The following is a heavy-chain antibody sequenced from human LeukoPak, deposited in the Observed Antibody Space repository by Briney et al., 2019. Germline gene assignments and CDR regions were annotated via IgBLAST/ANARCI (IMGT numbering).Heavy chain of an antibody. V-gene: IGHV4-4*02. CDR3: ASQLERELPVYY. Sequence: KASETLSLTCAVSGGSISSSNWWSWVRQPPGKGLEWIGEIYHSGSTNYNPSLKSRVTISVDKSKNQFSLKLSSVTAADTAVYYCASQLERELPVYYWGQGTLVTVSS. J-gene: IGHJ4*02. CDR1: GGSISSSNW. D-gene: IGHD1-26*01. CDR2: IYHSGST.